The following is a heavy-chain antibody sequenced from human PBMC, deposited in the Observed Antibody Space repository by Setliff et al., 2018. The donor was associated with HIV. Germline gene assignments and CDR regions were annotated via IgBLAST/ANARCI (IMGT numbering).Heavy chain of an antibody. V-gene: IGHV4-59*12. CDR1: GDSIITYY. CDR2: IHHSGSS. CDR3: ARFYDISGYYSNYHYYMDV. D-gene: IGHD3-22*01. J-gene: IGHJ6*03. Sequence: PSETLSLTCTVSGDSIITYYWTWIRQPPGKGLEWIGYIHHSGSSDYTPSLRSRVTMSVDTSKNQFSLKLSSVTAADTAVYYCARFYDISGYYSNYHYYMDVWGKGTAVTV.